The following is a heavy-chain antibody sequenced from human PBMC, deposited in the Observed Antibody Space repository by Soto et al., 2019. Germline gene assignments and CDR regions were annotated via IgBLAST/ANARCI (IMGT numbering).Heavy chain of an antibody. CDR3: ARVGSSGYLDY. J-gene: IGHJ4*02. CDR1: GGSISSGGYY. D-gene: IGHD3-22*01. V-gene: IGHV4-31*03. Sequence: PSETLSLTCTVSGGSISSGGYYWSWIRQHPGKGLEWIGYIYYSGSTYYNPSLKSRVTISVDTSKNQFSLKLSSVTAADTAVYYCARVGSSGYLDYWGQGTLVTVSS. CDR2: IYYSGST.